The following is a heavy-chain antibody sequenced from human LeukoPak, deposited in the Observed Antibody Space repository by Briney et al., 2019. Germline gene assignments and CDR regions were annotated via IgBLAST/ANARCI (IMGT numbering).Heavy chain of an antibody. V-gene: IGHV5-51*01. D-gene: IGHD3-10*01. CDR3: ARGPPEMVRGVITEYYFDY. J-gene: IGHJ4*02. Sequence: GESLKISCKGSGYSFTSYWIGWVRQMPGEGLEWMGIIYPGDSDTRYSPSFQGQVTISADKSISTAYLQWSSLKASDTAMYYCARGPPEMVRGVITEYYFDYWGQGTLVTVSS. CDR1: GYSFTSYW. CDR2: IYPGDSDT.